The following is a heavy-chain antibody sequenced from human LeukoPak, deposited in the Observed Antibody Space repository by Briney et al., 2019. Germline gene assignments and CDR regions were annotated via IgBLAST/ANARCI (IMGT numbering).Heavy chain of an antibody. CDR2: ISYDGRKK. Sequence: GGSLRLSCAASRFNFSTNAIHWVRQAPGKGLEWVALISYDGRKKDYADSVKGRFTISRDNSKNTLYLQMNSLRSEDTAVYYCAREVGRFGELSHRTVRNYYYGMDVWGQGTTVTVSS. CDR1: RFNFSTNA. CDR3: AREVGRFGELSHRTVRNYYYGMDV. D-gene: IGHD3-10*01. J-gene: IGHJ6*02. V-gene: IGHV3-30*04.